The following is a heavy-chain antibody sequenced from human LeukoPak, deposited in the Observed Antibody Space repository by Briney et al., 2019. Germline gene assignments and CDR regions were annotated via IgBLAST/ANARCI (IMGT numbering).Heavy chain of an antibody. CDR2: INHSGST. CDR3: AKAWGATSPFDY. Sequence: SETLSLTCAVYGGSFSGYYWSWIRQPPGKGLEWIGEINHSGSTNYNPSLKSRVTISVDTSKNQFSLKLSSVTAADTAVYYCAKAWGATSPFDYWGQGTLVTVSS. D-gene: IGHD1-26*01. J-gene: IGHJ4*02. V-gene: IGHV4-34*01. CDR1: GGSFSGYY.